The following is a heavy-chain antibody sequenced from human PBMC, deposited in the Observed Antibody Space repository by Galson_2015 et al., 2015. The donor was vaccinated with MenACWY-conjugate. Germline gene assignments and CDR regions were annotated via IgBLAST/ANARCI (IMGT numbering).Heavy chain of an antibody. V-gene: IGHV3-7*03. CDR1: GFTLSHYW. CDR2: INEDGSQK. Sequence: SLRLSCAASGFTLSHYWLSWVRQAPGKGLEWLANINEDGSQKYHMDSVKGRFTISRDNAKNSLYLQMNSVRVEDTALYYCARVGRVRLNVSPYYFDNWGQGTLVTVSS. CDR3: ARVGRVRLNVSPYYFDN. D-gene: IGHD3-16*01. J-gene: IGHJ4*02.